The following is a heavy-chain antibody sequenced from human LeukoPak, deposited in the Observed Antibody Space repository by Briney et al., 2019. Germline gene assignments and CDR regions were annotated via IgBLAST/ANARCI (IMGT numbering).Heavy chain of an antibody. CDR1: GGSIGWDY. V-gene: IGHV4-4*07. D-gene: IGHD3-22*01. Sequence: SETLTLTCTVSGGSIGWDYWSWIRQSAGKGLEWIGRIYKSGSTNYNPSFRSRVTMSVDTSKNQFSLNVTSVTAADTAVYYCAREEYFQDSNGYSYYFHSWGQGSLVTVSS. J-gene: IGHJ4*02. CDR2: IYKSGST. CDR3: AREEYFQDSNGYSYYFHS.